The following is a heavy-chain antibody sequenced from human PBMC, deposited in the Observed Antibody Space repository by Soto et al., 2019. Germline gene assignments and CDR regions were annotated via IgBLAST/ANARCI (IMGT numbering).Heavy chain of an antibody. D-gene: IGHD4-17*01. J-gene: IGHJ4*02. CDR1: GGSISSGGYY. Sequence: PSETLSLTCTVSGGSISSGGYYWSWIRQHPGKGLEWIGYIYYSGSTYYNPSLKSRVTISVDTSKNQFSLKLSSVTAADTAVYYCARAPLTTVTYYFDYWGQGTLVTVSS. CDR3: ARAPLTTVTYYFDY. V-gene: IGHV4-31*03. CDR2: IYYSGST.